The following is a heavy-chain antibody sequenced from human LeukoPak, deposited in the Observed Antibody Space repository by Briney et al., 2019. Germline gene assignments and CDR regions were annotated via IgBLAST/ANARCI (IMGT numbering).Heavy chain of an antibody. CDR2: IYSGGST. CDR3: ARSLAAAATYYYYGMDV. V-gene: IGHV3-66*01. CDR1: EFTVSSNY. D-gene: IGHD6-13*01. Sequence: GGSLRLSCAASEFTVSSNYMSWVRQAPGKGLEWVSVIYSGGSTYYADSVKGRFTISRDNSKNTLYLQMNSLRAEDTAVYYCARSLAAAATYYYYGMDVWGQGTTVTVSS. J-gene: IGHJ6*02.